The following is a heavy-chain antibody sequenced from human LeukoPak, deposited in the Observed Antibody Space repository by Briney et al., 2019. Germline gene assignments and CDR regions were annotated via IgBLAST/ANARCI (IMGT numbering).Heavy chain of an antibody. D-gene: IGHD3-3*01. J-gene: IGHJ4*02. V-gene: IGHV3-33*01. CDR3: ARDRDEDFWSGYYTFDY. Sequence: GRSLRLPCAASGFTFSSYGMHWVRQAPGKGLEWVAVIWYDGSNKYYADSVKGRFTISRDNSKNTLYLQMNSLRAEDTAVYYCARDRDEDFWSGYYTFDYWGQGTLVTVSS. CDR2: IWYDGSNK. CDR1: GFTFSSYG.